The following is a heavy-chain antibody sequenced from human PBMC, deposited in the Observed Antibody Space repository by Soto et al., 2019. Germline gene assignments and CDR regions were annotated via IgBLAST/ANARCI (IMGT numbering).Heavy chain of an antibody. V-gene: IGHV3-30-3*01. CDR2: ISYDGSNK. J-gene: IGHJ4*02. Sequence: GGSLRLSCAASGFTFSSYAMHWVRQAPGKGLEWVAVISYDGSNKYYADSVKGRFTISRDNSKNTLYLQMNSLRAEDTAVYYCASIRSLRYFDPLSRHPDFDYWGQGTLVTVSS. CDR3: ASIRSLRYFDPLSRHPDFDY. D-gene: IGHD3-9*01. CDR1: GFTFSSYA.